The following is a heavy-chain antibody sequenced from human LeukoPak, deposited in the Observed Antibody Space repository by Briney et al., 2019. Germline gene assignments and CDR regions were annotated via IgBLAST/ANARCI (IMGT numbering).Heavy chain of an antibody. Sequence: SETLSLTCSVSGNPITSDFWSWIRQSPGKGLEWIGYINYSGRSEYDPSLKSRVTISVDRSTKRVSLKMRSVTAADTAVYYCARLDCLSNECYNYWAVGALVTVSS. J-gene: IGHJ4*02. CDR3: ARLDCLSNECYNY. CDR2: INYSGRS. V-gene: IGHV4-59*08. D-gene: IGHD2/OR15-2a*01. CDR1: GNPITSDF.